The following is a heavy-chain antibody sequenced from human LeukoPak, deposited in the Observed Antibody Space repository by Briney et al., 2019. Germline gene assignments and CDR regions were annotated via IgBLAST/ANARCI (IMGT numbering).Heavy chain of an antibody. CDR2: MKQDGNEE. D-gene: IGHD6-13*01. V-gene: IGHV3-7*05. CDR1: GFTFSTYW. Sequence: GGSLTLSCAVSGFTFSTYWMSWVRQAPGKGLEWVANMKQDGNEEYYVDSVKGRFTISRDNAKNSLYLQMNGLRADDTAVYYCAKDWPSEWQQLPDYDAVDVWGQGTMVTVSS. CDR3: AKDWPSEWQQLPDYDAVDV. J-gene: IGHJ3*01.